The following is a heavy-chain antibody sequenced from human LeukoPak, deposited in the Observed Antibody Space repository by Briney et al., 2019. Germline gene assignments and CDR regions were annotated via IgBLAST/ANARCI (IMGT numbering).Heavy chain of an antibody. D-gene: IGHD6-13*01. J-gene: IGHJ2*01. V-gene: IGHV4-59*08. CDR3: ARQASWLPYFDL. CDR2: IYYSGST. CDR1: GGSISGYY. Sequence: SETLSLTCTVSGGSISGYYWSWIRQPPGKGLEWVGYIYYSGSTNYNPSLKSRVTISVDTSKNQFSLKLSSVTAADTAVYFCARQASWLPYFDLWGRGTLVTVSS.